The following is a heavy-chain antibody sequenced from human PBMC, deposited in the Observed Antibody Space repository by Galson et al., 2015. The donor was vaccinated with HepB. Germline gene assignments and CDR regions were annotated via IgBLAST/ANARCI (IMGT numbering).Heavy chain of an antibody. Sequence: SCKASGGTFSSYAISWVRQAPGQGLEWMGGIIPIFGTANYAQKFQGRVTITADESTSTAYMELSSLRSEDTAVYYCVISAMFAGTFDYWGQGTLVTVSS. CDR3: VISAMFAGTFDY. V-gene: IGHV1-69*01. D-gene: IGHD3-10*02. CDR1: GGTFSSYA. J-gene: IGHJ4*02. CDR2: IIPIFGTA.